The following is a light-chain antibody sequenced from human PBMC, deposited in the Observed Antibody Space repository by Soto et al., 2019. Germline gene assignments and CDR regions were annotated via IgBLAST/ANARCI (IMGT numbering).Light chain of an antibody. Sequence: QSVLTQPASVSRSPGQSITISCTGTSSDVGNYIFVSWYRQHPGKAPKLMIYDINNRPSGVSNRFSGSKSGNTASLTISGLQAEDEADYYCVSYTTSASYVFGTGTKVTVL. CDR3: VSYTTSASYV. V-gene: IGLV2-14*01. CDR1: SSDVGNYIF. CDR2: DIN. J-gene: IGLJ1*01.